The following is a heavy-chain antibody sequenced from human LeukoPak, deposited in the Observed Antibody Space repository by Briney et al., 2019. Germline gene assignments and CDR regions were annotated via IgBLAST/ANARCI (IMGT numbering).Heavy chain of an antibody. CDR3: ARRGSSSSFDF. Sequence: SGPTLVNPTQTLTLTCTFSGFSLSTSGVAVGWIRQPPGKALEWLALIYWNDDKRYSPSLKSRLTITKDTSKNQVVLTMTNMDPVDTATYYRARRGSSSSFDFWGQGTLVTVSS. CDR2: IYWNDDK. J-gene: IGHJ4*02. D-gene: IGHD6-6*01. V-gene: IGHV2-5*01. CDR1: GFSLSTSGVA.